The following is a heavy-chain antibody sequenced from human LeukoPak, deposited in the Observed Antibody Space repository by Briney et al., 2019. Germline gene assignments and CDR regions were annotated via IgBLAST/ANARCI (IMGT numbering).Heavy chain of an antibody. Sequence: ASVKVSCKASGYTFTSYYMHGVGQAPGQGLEWMGIINPSGGSTSYAQKFQGRVTMTSDMSTSTVYMELSSLRSEDTAVYYCARSLNRFLEKYYYYYMDVWGKGTTVTVSS. CDR2: INPSGGST. V-gene: IGHV1-46*01. D-gene: IGHD3-3*01. CDR1: GYTFTSYY. CDR3: ARSLNRFLEKYYYYYMDV. J-gene: IGHJ6*03.